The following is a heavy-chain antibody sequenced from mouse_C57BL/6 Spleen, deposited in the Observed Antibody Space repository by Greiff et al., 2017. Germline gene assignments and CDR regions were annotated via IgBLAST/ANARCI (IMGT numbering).Heavy chain of an antibody. Sequence: QVQLQQPGAELVKPGASVKLSCKASGYTFTSYWMHWVKQRPGQGLEWIGMIHPNSGSTNYNEKFKSKATLTVDKSSSTAYMQLSSLTSEDSAVYYCARLNSLYYFDYWGQGTTLTVSS. V-gene: IGHV1-64*01. CDR3: ARLNSLYYFDY. CDR2: IHPNSGST. CDR1: GYTFTSYW. J-gene: IGHJ2*01. D-gene: IGHD6-1*01.